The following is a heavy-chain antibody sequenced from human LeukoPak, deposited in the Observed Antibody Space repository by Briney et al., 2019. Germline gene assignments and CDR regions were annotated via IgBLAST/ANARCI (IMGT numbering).Heavy chain of an antibody. J-gene: IGHJ4*02. D-gene: IGHD1-26*01. CDR2: TYYRTNSKY. CDR3: ARNSADLDF. Sequence: SQALSLTCAISVDSVSSKSSATNCIRQSPSSGVECLGWTYYRTNSKYDYALGVKSRITINPDTSKNQYSLQLNSVAPEDTAVYYCARNSADLDFWGQGIRVIVSS. CDR1: VDSVSSKSSA. V-gene: IGHV6-1*01.